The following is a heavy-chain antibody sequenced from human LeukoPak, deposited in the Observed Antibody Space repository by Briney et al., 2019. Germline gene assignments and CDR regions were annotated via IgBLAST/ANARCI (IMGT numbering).Heavy chain of an antibody. V-gene: IGHV3-74*01. Sequence: PGGSLILSCAASGFTFSSYWMHWVRQAPGKGLVWVSRINSDGSSTTYGDSVKGRFTISRDNAKNTLYMYIHSLRAEDTAVYYCAREYYDSSGSPYFDYWGQGTLVTVSS. D-gene: IGHD3-22*01. J-gene: IGHJ4*02. CDR3: AREYYDSSGSPYFDY. CDR2: INSDGSST. CDR1: GFTFSSYW.